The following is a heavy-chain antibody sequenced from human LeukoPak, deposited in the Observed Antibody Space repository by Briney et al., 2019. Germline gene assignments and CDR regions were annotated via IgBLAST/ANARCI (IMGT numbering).Heavy chain of an antibody. Sequence: ASVKVSCKASGYTFTDYYIHWVRQAPGRGLEWMGWINAKSGGTNFAQNFQGRVTMTRDTSITTAYMELTSLRSDDTAVYYCAGADWAAGVAFDYWGQGTLVTVSS. CDR1: GYTFTDYY. CDR3: AGADWAAGVAFDY. CDR2: INAKSGGT. J-gene: IGHJ4*02. D-gene: IGHD3-9*01. V-gene: IGHV1-2*02.